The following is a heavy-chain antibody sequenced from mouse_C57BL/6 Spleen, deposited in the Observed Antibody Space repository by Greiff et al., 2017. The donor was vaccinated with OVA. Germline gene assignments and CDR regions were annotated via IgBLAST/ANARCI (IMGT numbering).Heavy chain of an antibody. D-gene: IGHD3-1*01. CDR1: GYAFSSYW. J-gene: IGHJ2*01. V-gene: IGHV1-80*01. CDR2: IYPGDGDT. CDR3: ARSGAYYFDY. Sequence: QVQLKESGAELVKPGASVKISCKASGYAFSSYWMNWVKPRPGKGLEWIGQIYPGDGDTNYNGKFKGKATLTADKSSSTAYMQLSSLTSEDSAVYFCARSGAYYFDYWGQGTTLTVSS.